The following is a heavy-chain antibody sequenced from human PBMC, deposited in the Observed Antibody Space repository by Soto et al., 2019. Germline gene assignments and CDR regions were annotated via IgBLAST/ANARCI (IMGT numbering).Heavy chain of an antibody. V-gene: IGHV3-23*01. CDR3: AKEXSXSGWYWES. D-gene: IGHD6-19*01. CDR2: ITRSGSEA. J-gene: IGHJ1*01. Sequence: EVQLLESGGGLVQPGGSLRLSCAASGFTFSVSAMSWVRQAPGKGLEHVASITRSGSEAFYGDSVRGRFSMSRDNSKNMLILEMNSLRVEDTARYYCAKEXSXSGWYWESWGQGALVTVS. CDR1: GFTFSVSA.